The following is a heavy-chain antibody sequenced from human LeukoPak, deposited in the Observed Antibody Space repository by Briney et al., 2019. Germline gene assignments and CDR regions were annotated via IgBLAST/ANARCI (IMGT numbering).Heavy chain of an antibody. Sequence: SVKVSCKXSGGTFSSYAISWVRQAPGQGLEWMGGIIPIFGTANYAQKFQGRVTITADESTSTAYMELSSLRSEDTAVYYCARGPDYYDSSGYDYYYMDVWGKGPRSPSP. V-gene: IGHV1-69*13. J-gene: IGHJ6*03. CDR1: GGTFSSYA. D-gene: IGHD3-22*01. CDR2: IIPIFGTA. CDR3: ARGPDYYDSSGYDYYYMDV.